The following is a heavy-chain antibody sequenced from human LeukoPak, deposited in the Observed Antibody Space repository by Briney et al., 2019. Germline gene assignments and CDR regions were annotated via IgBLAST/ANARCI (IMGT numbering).Heavy chain of an antibody. CDR1: GFTFSSYA. CDR3: ARDRMGPGAAAGTLIDY. J-gene: IGHJ4*02. Sequence: GGSLRLSCAASGFTFSSYAMHWVRQAPGKELEWVAVISYDGSNKYYADSVKGRFTISRDNSKNTLYLQMNSLRAEDTAVYYCARDRMGPGAAAGTLIDYGGQGTLVTVSS. V-gene: IGHV3-30*04. D-gene: IGHD6-13*01. CDR2: ISYDGSNK.